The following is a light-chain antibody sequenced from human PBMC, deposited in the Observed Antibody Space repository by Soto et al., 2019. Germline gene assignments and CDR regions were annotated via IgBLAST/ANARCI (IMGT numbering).Light chain of an antibody. V-gene: IGLV1-51*01. CDR1: SSNIGNNY. CDR3: ATWDSSLSAVV. J-gene: IGLJ2*01. CDR2: DND. Sequence: QSVLTQPPSVSAAPGQKVTISCSGSSSNIGNNYVSWYQHLPGTALKRLISDNDRRPSGIPDRFSGSKSGTSATLDITGLQTGDEADYYCATWDSSLSAVVFGGGTKLTVL.